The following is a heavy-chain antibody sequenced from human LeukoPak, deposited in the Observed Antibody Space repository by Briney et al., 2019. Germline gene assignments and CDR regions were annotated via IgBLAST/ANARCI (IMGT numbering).Heavy chain of an antibody. J-gene: IGHJ4*02. D-gene: IGHD3-10*01. CDR3: AREASGIPGYFDS. CDR1: GDSVSSNSAA. V-gene: IGHV6-1*01. Sequence: SQTLSLTCAISGDSVSSNSAAWSWIRQSPSRGLEWLGRTYYRSKWYNDYAISVKSRITINPDTSKNQVSLQLNTVTPEDTDVYYCAREASGIPGYFDSWGQGTLVTVSS. CDR2: TYYRSKWYN.